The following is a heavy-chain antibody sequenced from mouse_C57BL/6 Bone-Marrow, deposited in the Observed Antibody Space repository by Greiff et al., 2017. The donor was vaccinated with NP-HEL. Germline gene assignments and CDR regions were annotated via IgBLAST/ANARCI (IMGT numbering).Heavy chain of an antibody. Sequence: EVQLQQSGAELVRPGASVKLSCTASGFNIKDYYMHWVKQRPEQGLEWIGRIDPEDGDTEYAPKFPGKATMTADTSSHTAYLELSRLTSEDTAVYYCAGGYIVTTVAYYFDYWGQGTTLTVSS. CDR1: GFNIKDYY. J-gene: IGHJ2*01. CDR3: AGGYIVTTVAYYFDY. D-gene: IGHD1-1*01. V-gene: IGHV14-1*01. CDR2: IDPEDGDT.